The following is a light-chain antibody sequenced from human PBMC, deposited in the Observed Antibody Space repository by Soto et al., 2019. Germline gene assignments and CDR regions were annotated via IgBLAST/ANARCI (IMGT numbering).Light chain of an antibody. CDR3: QQYGRSPMFS. V-gene: IGKV3-20*01. CDR2: GAS. J-gene: IGKJ2*03. CDR1: QSVSSNY. Sequence: EIVLTKSPGTLSLSPGDRATLSCRASQSVSSNYLAWYQQKPGQAPRLLIYGASRGAAGIPDRFSGCGSGTDFTLTISRLEPEDFAVYFCQQYGRSPMFSFGQGTKLEVK.